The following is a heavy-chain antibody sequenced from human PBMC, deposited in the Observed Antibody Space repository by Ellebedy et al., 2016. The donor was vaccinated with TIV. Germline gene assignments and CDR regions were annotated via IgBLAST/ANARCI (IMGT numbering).Heavy chain of an antibody. Sequence: ASVKVSXXVSGYTLTELSMHWVRQAPGKGLEWMGGFDPEDGETIYAQKFQGRVTMTEDTSTDTAYMELSSLRSEDTAVYYCATDPTSITMVRGVIIMDQARWFDPWGQGTLVTVSS. CDR2: FDPEDGET. D-gene: IGHD3-10*01. J-gene: IGHJ5*02. V-gene: IGHV1-24*01. CDR3: ATDPTSITMVRGVIIMDQARWFDP. CDR1: GYTLTELS.